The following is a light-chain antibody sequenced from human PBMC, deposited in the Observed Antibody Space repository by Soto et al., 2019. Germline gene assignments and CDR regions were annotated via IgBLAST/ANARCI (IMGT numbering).Light chain of an antibody. V-gene: IGKV3-15*01. CDR2: GAS. CDR1: QSISDT. Sequence: EIVVTQSPVTLSVSPGGRATLSCRASQSISDTLAWYQQKPGQAPRLLIHGASTRAPGFPARFSGSGSGTDFTLTISSLQSEDFAVYYCQQYNNWTWTFGQGTKVDIX. J-gene: IGKJ1*01. CDR3: QQYNNWTWT.